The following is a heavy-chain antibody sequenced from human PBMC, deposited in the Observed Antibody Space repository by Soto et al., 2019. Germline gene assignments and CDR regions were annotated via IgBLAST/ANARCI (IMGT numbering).Heavy chain of an antibody. Sequence: QVQLVQSGAEVKKPGSSVKVSCKASGGTFSSYAISWVRQAPGQGLEWMGGIITIFGTANYAQKFQGRVTITADESTSTAYMELSTLRSEDTAVYYCASPPSSNRYYYAMDVWGQGTTVTVSS. J-gene: IGHJ6*02. V-gene: IGHV1-69*12. D-gene: IGHD4-4*01. CDR1: GGTFSSYA. CDR3: ASPPSSNRYYYAMDV. CDR2: IITIFGTA.